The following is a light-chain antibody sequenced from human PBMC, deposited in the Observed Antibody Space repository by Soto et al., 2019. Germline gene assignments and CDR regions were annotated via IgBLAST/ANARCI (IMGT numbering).Light chain of an antibody. J-gene: IGKJ4*01. Sequence: EIVMTQSPATLSVSPGERATLSCRASQSVSSNLAWYHQKPGQAPRLLIYGASTRATGIPARFSGSGSGTELTLTISSLQSEDFAVYYCQQYNKFPSLTFGGGTKVEIK. CDR2: GAS. CDR3: QQYNKFPSLT. CDR1: QSVSSN. V-gene: IGKV3-15*01.